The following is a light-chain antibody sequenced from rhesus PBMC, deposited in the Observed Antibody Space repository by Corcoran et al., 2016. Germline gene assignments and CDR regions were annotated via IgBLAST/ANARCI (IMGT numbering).Light chain of an antibody. J-gene: IGKJ4*01. CDR3: QQDYSWPLT. CDR1: QGISSW. V-gene: IGKV3-42*01. CDR2: GAS. Sequence: MTQSPSSLSASVGDTVTITCQASQGISSWLAWYQQKPGQAPKLLIYGASSRATGIPDRFSGSGAGTEFTLTISSLEPEDVGVYYCQQDYSWPLTFGGGTKVELK.